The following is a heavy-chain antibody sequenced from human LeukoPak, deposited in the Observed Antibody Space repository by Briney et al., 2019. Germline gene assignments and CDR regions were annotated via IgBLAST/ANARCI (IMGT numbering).Heavy chain of an antibody. CDR2: IRYDGSNK. Sequence: GRSLRLSCAASGFTFSSYGMHWVRQAPGKGLEWVAFIRYDGSNKYYADSVKGRFTISRDNSKNTLYLQMNSLRAEDTAVYYCAKDGDYDSSGYYYDWGQGTLVTVSS. D-gene: IGHD3-22*01. J-gene: IGHJ4*02. CDR3: AKDGDYDSSGYYYD. V-gene: IGHV3-30*02. CDR1: GFTFSSYG.